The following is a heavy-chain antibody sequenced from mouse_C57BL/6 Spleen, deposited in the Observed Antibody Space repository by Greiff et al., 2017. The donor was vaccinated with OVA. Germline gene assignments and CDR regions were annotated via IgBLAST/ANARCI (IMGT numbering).Heavy chain of an antibody. CDR3: ARAYYYGY. V-gene: IGHV1-26*01. J-gene: IGHJ2*01. Sequence: VQLQQSGPELVKPGASVKISCKASGYTFTDYYMNWVKQSHGKSLEWIGDINPNNGGTSYNQRFKGKATLTVDKSSSTAYMELRSLTSEDSAVYYCARAYYYGYWGQGTTLTVSS. D-gene: IGHD1-1*01. CDR1: GYTFTDYY. CDR2: INPNNGGT.